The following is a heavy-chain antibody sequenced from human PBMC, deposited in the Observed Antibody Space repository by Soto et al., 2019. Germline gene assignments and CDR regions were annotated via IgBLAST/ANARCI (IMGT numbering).Heavy chain of an antibody. V-gene: IGHV1-18*04. J-gene: IGHJ6*02. D-gene: IGHD6-13*01. CDR3: ASHSSFWYGMDV. CDR1: GYTFTSYV. Sequence: GASVKISLKASGYTFTSYVISWVRQAPGQGLDCIGWISDYNGNTNYAEKLQGRVTMTTDTSTSTAYMGLRSLRSDDTAVYYCASHSSFWYGMDVWGQGTTVTVSS. CDR2: ISDYNGNT.